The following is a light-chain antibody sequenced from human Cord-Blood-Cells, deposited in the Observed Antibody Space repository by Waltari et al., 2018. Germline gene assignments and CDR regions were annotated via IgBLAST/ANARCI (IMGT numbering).Light chain of an antibody. J-gene: IGKJ3*01. CDR1: QGISSY. CDR3: QQLNSYLT. V-gene: IGKV1-9*01. Sequence: DIQLTQSPSLMSTSVGDRVTITCRASQGISSYLAWYQQKPGKAPKLLIYAASTLQSGVPSRFSGSGSGTEFTLTISSLQPEDFATYYCQQLNSYLTFGPGTKVDIK. CDR2: AAS.